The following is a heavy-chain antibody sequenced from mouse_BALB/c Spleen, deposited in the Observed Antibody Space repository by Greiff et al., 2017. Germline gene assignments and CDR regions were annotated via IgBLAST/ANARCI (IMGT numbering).Heavy chain of an antibody. CDR1: GYTFTSYW. CDR3: TRGWLPPFDY. D-gene: IGHD2-2*01. Sequence: LKQPGSELVRPGASVKLSCKASGYTFTSYWMHWVKQRPGQGLEWIGNIYPGSGSTNYDEKFKSKATLTVDTSSSTAYMQLSSLTSEDSAVYYCTRGWLPPFDYWGQGTTLTVSS. V-gene: IGHV1S22*01. CDR2: IYPGSGST. J-gene: IGHJ2*01.